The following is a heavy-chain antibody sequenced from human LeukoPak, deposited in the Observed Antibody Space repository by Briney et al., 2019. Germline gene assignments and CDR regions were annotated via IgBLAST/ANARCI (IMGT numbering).Heavy chain of an antibody. J-gene: IGHJ4*02. CDR3: VREDTPATANY. CDR2: ISGGGDIT. D-gene: IGHD2-21*02. Sequence: PGGSLRLSCAASGFNFANHAMSWVRQTPGKGLEWVSAISGGGDITYYADSVTGRFPISRDNSKDTLFLQMHSPRPGDTAVYYCVREDTPATANYWGQGTLVTISS. V-gene: IGHV3-23*01. CDR1: GFNFANHA.